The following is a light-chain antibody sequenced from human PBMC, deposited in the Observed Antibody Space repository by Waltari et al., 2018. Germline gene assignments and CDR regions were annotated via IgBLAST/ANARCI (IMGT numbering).Light chain of an antibody. CDR1: QSVLHSSNNKNY. Sequence: DIVMNQSPDSLALSLGERATINCKSSQSVLHSSNNKNYLAWYQQKPGQPPNLLIYWASTRESGVPDRFSGSGSGTDFTLTISSLQAEDVAVYYCQQYYNAPLTFGGGTKVEIK. CDR2: WAS. J-gene: IGKJ4*01. CDR3: QQYYNAPLT. V-gene: IGKV4-1*01.